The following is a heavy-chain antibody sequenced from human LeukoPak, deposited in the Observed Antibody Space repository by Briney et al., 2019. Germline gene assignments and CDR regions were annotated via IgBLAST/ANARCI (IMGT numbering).Heavy chain of an antibody. CDR2: INHSGST. CDR1: GGSFSGYY. Sequence: SETLSLTCAVYGGSFSGYYWSWIRQPPGKGLEWIGEINHSGSTNYNPSLKSRVTISVDTSKNQFSLKLSSVTAADTAVYYCASLWPYQLSAFDIWGQGTMVTASS. CDR3: ASLWPYQLSAFDI. D-gene: IGHD2-2*01. V-gene: IGHV4-34*01. J-gene: IGHJ3*02.